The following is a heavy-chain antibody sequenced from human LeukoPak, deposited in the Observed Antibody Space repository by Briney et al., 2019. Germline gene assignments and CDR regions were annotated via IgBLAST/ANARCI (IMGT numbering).Heavy chain of an antibody. V-gene: IGHV3-74*01. CDR1: GGTFSTYW. CDR2: ISSDGSIT. D-gene: IGHD1-26*01. J-gene: IGHJ4*02. CDR3: ARVVGAIDY. Sequence: ASVKVSCKASGGTFSTYWMHWVRQAPGKGLVWVSRISSDGSITGYADSVKGRFTISRDNAKNTLYLQMNSLRAEDTAVYYCARVVGAIDYWGQGTLVTVSS.